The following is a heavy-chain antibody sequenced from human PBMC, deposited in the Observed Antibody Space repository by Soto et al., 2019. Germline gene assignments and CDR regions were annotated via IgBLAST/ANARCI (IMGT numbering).Heavy chain of an antibody. CDR3: GIFINVGTPPAVPSF. CDR2: INPSGGST. D-gene: IGHD2-2*01. CDR1: GYTFTSYY. J-gene: IGHJ1*01. Sequence: GASVKVSCKASGYTFTSYYMHWVRQAPGQGLEWMGVINPSGGSTSYARNFQGRVTMTRDTSTSTVYMELSSLRFEDTAAYYCGIFINVGTPPAVPSFCGQGTLVPGSS. V-gene: IGHV1-46*01.